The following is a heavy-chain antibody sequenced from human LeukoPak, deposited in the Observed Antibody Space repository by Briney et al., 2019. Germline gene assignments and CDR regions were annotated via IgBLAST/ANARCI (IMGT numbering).Heavy chain of an antibody. V-gene: IGHV4-39*07. CDR1: GDSFSSVTDY. J-gene: IGHJ3*02. CDR3: ARFLVVAAAGAFDI. CDR2: GDYSGGT. D-gene: IGHD2-15*01. Sequence: SETLSLTCTVSGDSFSSVTDYWAWIRQPPGKGLEWIASGDYSGGTNYNPSLKSRVTISVDTSKNQFSLKLSSVTAADTAVYYCARFLVVAAAGAFDIWGQGTMVTVSS.